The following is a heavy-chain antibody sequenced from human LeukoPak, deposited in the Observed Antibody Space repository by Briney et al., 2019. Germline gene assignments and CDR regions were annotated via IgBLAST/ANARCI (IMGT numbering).Heavy chain of an antibody. Sequence: SETLSLTCTVSGGSINFYYWSWIRQPAGKGLEWIGRIYSTGSTNYSPSLKSRVTMSVDKSKNQFSLKLSSVTAADTAVYFCARQALLFGGYFYGLDVWGQGTTVTVSS. V-gene: IGHV4-4*07. CDR3: ARQALLFGGYFYGLDV. CDR1: GGSINFYY. CDR2: IYSTGST. D-gene: IGHD3-10*01. J-gene: IGHJ6*02.